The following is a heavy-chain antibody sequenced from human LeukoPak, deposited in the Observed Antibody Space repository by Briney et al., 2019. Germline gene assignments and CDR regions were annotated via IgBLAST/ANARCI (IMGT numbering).Heavy chain of an antibody. D-gene: IGHD1-26*01. CDR1: GFTFSSYS. J-gene: IGHJ4*02. Sequence: PGGSLRLSCAASGFTFSSYSMNWVRQAPGEGLEWVSGISWNAGSTGYVDSVKGRFTISRDNAKNSLYLQMNSLRGEDTALYYCARGSGSYSTYFDFWGQGTLVTVSS. V-gene: IGHV3-20*04. CDR2: ISWNAGST. CDR3: ARGSGSYSTYFDF.